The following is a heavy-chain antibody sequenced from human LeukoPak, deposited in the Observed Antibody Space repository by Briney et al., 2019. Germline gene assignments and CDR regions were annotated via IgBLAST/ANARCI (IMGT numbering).Heavy chain of an antibody. J-gene: IGHJ6*02. CDR3: ARDQGSGGYYLYYYYGMDV. D-gene: IGHD3-22*01. CDR1: GFTFSSYS. V-gene: IGHV3-21*01. Sequence: KPGGSLRLSCAASGFTFSSYSMNWVRQAPGKGLEWVSSISSSSSYIYYADSVKGRFTISRDNAKNSLYLQMNSLRAEDTAVYYCARDQGSGGYYLYYYYGMDVWGQGTTVTVSS. CDR2: ISSSSSYI.